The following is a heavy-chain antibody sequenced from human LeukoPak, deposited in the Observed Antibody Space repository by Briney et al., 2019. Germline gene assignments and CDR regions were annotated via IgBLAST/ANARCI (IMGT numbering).Heavy chain of an antibody. V-gene: IGHV3-11*06. D-gene: IGHD7-27*01. CDR1: GFTPSDYY. CDR2: ISSSSSYT. J-gene: IGHJ3*02. CDR3: ARHWGGIRAFDI. Sequence: GGSLRLSCAASGFTPSDYYMSWIREAPGKGLEWVSYISSSSSYTNYADSVKGRFTISRDNAKNSLYLQMNSLRAEDTAVYYCARHWGGIRAFDIWGQGTMVTVSS.